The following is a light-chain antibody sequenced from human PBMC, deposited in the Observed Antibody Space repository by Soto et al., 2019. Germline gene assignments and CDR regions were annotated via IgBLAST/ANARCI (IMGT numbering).Light chain of an antibody. CDR1: QGISSY. V-gene: IGKV1-8*01. CDR2: AAS. Sequence: AIRMTHSPSSLSAYTGDRVTITCRASQGISSYLAWYQQKPGKAPKLLIYAASTLQSGVPSRFSGSGSGTDFTLTISCLQPEDFATYYRQQYHSYPWTFGQGTKVDIK. J-gene: IGKJ1*01. CDR3: QQYHSYPWT.